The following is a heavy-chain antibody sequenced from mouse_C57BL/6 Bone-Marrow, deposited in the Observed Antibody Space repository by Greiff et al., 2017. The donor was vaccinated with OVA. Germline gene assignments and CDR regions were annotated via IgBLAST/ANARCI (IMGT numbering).Heavy chain of an antibody. Sequence: EVQLQESGGGLVKPGGSLKLSCAASGFTFSDYGMHWVRQAPEKGLEWVAYISSASSTIYYADTVKGRFTISRDNAKNTLFLQMTSLRSEDTAMYYCAREDGYYVPFDYWGQGTTLTVSS. CDR2: ISSASSTI. D-gene: IGHD2-3*01. J-gene: IGHJ2*01. V-gene: IGHV5-17*01. CDR3: AREDGYYVPFDY. CDR1: GFTFSDYG.